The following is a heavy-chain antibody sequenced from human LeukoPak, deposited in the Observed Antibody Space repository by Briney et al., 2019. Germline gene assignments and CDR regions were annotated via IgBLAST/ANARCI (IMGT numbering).Heavy chain of an antibody. CDR2: MNPNSGNT. CDR3: AVQLERRGAFDI. CDR1: GYTFTSYD. J-gene: IGHJ3*02. D-gene: IGHD1-1*01. V-gene: IGHV1-8*01. Sequence: ASVKVSCKASGYTFTSYDINWVRQATGQGLEWMGWMNPNSGNTGYAQKFQGRVTMTRNTSISTAYMELSSLRAEDTAVYYCAVQLERRGAFDIWGQGIMVTVSS.